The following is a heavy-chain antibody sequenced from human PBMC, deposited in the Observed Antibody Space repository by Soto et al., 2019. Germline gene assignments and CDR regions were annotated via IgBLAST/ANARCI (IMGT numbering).Heavy chain of an antibody. J-gene: IGHJ6*02. CDR2: IWHDGSNK. CDR3: ARDIPDDGANDIVVVPAPLLHRMDV. CDR1: GFTFSSYG. Sequence: GGSLRLSSAASGFTFSSYGMHWVRQAPGKGLAWVAVIWHDGSNKYYADARKGRFTISRDNSKNTLYLQRNMLGAEDKAVYYCARDIPDDGANDIVVVPAPLLHRMDVRGQGTTV. V-gene: IGHV3-33*01. D-gene: IGHD2-2*01.